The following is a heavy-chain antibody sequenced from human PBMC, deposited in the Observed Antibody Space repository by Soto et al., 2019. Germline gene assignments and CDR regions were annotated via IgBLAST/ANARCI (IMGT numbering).Heavy chain of an antibody. J-gene: IGHJ6*03. Sequence: PGESLKISCKGSGYSFTNYWIVLVRQMPGTGLEWMGIIYPGDSELRYSPSFQGQVTISADKSTSTAYLQWIILKASDTAMYYWGGKALDMVVDPAYYYYYREVWGKGTRVTVSS. V-gene: IGHV5-51*01. CDR1: GYSFTNYW. D-gene: IGHD2-15*01. CDR2: IYPGDSEL. CDR3: GGKALDMVVDPAYYYYYREV.